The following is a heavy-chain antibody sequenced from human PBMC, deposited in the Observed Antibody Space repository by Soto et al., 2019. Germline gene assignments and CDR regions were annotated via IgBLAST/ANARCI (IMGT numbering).Heavy chain of an antibody. V-gene: IGHV5-51*01. D-gene: IGHD5-18*01. CDR2: IYPGDSDT. Sequence: PGESLKISCNGSGYSFTSYWIGWVRQMPGKGLEWMGIIYPGDSDTRYSPSFQGQVTISADKSISTAYLQWSSLKASDTAMYYCATQSGYSYGYQIYYYYGMDVWGQGTTVTSP. CDR1: GYSFTSYW. J-gene: IGHJ6*02. CDR3: ATQSGYSYGYQIYYYYGMDV.